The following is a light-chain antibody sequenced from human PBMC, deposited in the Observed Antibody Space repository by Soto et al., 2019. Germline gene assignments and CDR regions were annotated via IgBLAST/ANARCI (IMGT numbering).Light chain of an antibody. CDR1: QTVNNN. J-gene: IGKJ4*01. Sequence: EIVMTQSPATLSVSPGERATLSCRASQTVNNNLAWYQQKPGQAPRLLIYGASTRATGIPARFSGSGSATEFTLTISSRQSEDFAVYYCQQYSNWPLTFGGGTKVEIK. V-gene: IGKV3-15*01. CDR3: QQYSNWPLT. CDR2: GAS.